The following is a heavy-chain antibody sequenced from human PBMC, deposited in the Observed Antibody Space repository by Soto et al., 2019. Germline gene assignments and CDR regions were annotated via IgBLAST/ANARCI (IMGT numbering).Heavy chain of an antibody. CDR3: ARGSMVATHWFDS. V-gene: IGHV4-59*01. J-gene: IGHJ5*01. Sequence: QVQLQESGPGLVKPSETLSLTCTVSGGSLTYYYWSWIRQPPGKGLEWIGYIYYSGHTNHNPSLENRATISEDTSRNQFSLKLTSVTSADTAVYYCARGSMVATHWFDSWGQGTLVTVSS. CDR2: IYYSGHT. CDR1: GGSLTYYY. D-gene: IGHD2-15*01.